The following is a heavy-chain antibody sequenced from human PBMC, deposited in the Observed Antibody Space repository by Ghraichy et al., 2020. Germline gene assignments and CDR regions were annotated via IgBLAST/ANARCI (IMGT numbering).Heavy chain of an antibody. CDR3: ARGLRITMVRGAPGVGMDV. D-gene: IGHD3-10*01. CDR2: INHSGST. V-gene: IGHV4-34*01. J-gene: IGHJ6*02. CDR1: GGSFSGYY. Sequence: SETLSLTCAVYGGSFSGYYWSWIRQPPGKGLEWIGEINHSGSTNYNPSLKSRVTISVDTSKNQFSLKLSSVTAADMAVYYCARGLRITMVRGAPGVGMDVWGQGTTVTVSS.